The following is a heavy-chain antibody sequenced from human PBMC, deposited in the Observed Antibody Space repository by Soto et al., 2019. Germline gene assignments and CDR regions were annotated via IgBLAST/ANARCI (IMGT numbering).Heavy chain of an antibody. CDR1: GFTFDDYG. J-gene: IGHJ6*02. V-gene: IGHV3-9*01. Sequence: EEQVVESGGGLVQPGGSLRLCCAASGFTFDDYGMHWVRQGPGKGLEWVSGITWNSATIGYAASVKGRFTISRDNAKNSLYLQMSTLTTEDTAVYYCAKDRWARDSIDVWGQGTTVTVSS. CDR3: AKDRWARDSIDV. CDR2: ITWNSATI.